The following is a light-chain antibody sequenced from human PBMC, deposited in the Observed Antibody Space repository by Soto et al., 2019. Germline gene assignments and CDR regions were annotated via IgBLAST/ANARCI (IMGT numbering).Light chain of an antibody. CDR3: QQRSDWPIT. Sequence: EVVLTQSPATLSLSPGERATLSCRASQSVSRFLAWYQQKPGQAPRLLIFDASNRATGIPAKFSASGSGTDFTLTISSLESEDSAVYYCQQRSDWPITFSQGTRLDIK. CDR1: QSVSRF. CDR2: DAS. J-gene: IGKJ5*01. V-gene: IGKV3-11*01.